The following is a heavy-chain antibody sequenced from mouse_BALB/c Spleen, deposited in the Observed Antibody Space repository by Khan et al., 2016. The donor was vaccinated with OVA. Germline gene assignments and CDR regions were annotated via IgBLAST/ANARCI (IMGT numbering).Heavy chain of an antibody. V-gene: IGHV1-12*01. J-gene: IGHJ4*01. CDR2: IYPGNGDT. Sequence: QVQLQQSGAELVKPGASVKMSCKASGYTFTSYNMHWVKQTPGQGLEWIGAIYPGNGDTSYNQKFKGKATLTADKSSSIAYMQLSSLTSEDSAVNYCARIYYDNPYDAMNYWGQGTSVTVSS. D-gene: IGHD2-1*01. CDR1: GYTFTSYN. CDR3: ARIYYDNPYDAMNY.